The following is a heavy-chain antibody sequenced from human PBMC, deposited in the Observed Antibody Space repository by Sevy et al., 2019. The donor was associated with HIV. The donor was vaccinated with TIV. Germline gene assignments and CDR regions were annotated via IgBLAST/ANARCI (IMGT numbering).Heavy chain of an antibody. D-gene: IGHD2-8*01. CDR1: GFTFSSYD. CDR3: TRSGGAFDNGFDP. Sequence: GGSLRLSCTASGFTFSSYDMNWVRQAPGKGLEWVSKISSSGSCRYYADSVKGRFTISRDKAKNSLNLQMNSLRAEDTAVYYCTRSGGAFDNGFDPWGQGTLVTVSS. J-gene: IGHJ5*02. CDR2: ISSSGSCR. V-gene: IGHV3-48*03.